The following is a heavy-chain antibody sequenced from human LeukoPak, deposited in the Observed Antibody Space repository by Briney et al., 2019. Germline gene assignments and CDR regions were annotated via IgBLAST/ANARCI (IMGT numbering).Heavy chain of an antibody. CDR2: IWYDGSNK. CDR1: GFSFNSYG. V-gene: IGHV3-33*01. Sequence: GGSLRLSCAASGFSFNSYGMHWVRQAPGKGLEWVAVIWYDGSNKYYADSVKGRFTVSRDNSKNTLFLQMSSLRAEDTAVYYCARGVDTPMAVPFDPWGQGTLVTVSS. J-gene: IGHJ5*02. D-gene: IGHD5-18*01. CDR3: ARGVDTPMAVPFDP.